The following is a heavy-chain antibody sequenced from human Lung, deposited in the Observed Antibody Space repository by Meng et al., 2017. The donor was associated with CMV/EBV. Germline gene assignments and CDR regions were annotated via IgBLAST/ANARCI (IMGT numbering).Heavy chain of an antibody. CDR1: GYTLSGYY. J-gene: IGHJ5*02. CDR3: ARDFLDYGGWFDP. Sequence: ASXXVSXKASGYTLSGYYIHWVRQAPGQGLEWMGWINPKSGDTKYEQRFQGRVSVTRDTSITTAYMELSSLRSDDTAVYYCARDFLDYGGWFDPWGQGTXVTVSS. CDR2: INPKSGDT. D-gene: IGHD4/OR15-4a*01. V-gene: IGHV1-2*02.